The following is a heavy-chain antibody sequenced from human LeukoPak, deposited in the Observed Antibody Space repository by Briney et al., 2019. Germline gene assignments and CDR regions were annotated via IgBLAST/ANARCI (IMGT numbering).Heavy chain of an antibody. Sequence: ASVKVSCKASGGTFISYAISWVRQAPGQGLEWMGGIIPIFGTANYARKFQGRVTITADKSTSTAYMELSSLRSEDTAVYYCARAGNYGVYFDYWGQGTLVTVSS. CDR2: IIPIFGTA. J-gene: IGHJ4*02. D-gene: IGHD4-17*01. CDR1: GGTFISYA. V-gene: IGHV1-69*06. CDR3: ARAGNYGVYFDY.